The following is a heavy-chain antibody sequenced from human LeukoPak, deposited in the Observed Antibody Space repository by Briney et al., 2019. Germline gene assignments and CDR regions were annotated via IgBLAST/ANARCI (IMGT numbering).Heavy chain of an antibody. CDR1: GFTFSSYT. CDR3: ARWGLSPSFDY. CDR2: ISGGSDYI. J-gene: IGHJ4*02. D-gene: IGHD1-26*01. V-gene: IGHV3-21*01. Sequence: PGGSLRLSCAASGFTFSSYTMNWVRQAPGKGLEWVSYISGGSDYIFYTDSVKGRFTISRDNAKKSLYLQLNSLRVEDTAVYYCARWGLSPSFDYWGQGTRVTVSS.